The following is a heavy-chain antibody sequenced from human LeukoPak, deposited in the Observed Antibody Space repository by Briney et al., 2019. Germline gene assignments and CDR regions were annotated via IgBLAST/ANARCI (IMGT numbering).Heavy chain of an antibody. J-gene: IGHJ4*02. CDR2: IYHSGST. Sequence: SETLSLTCAVSGYSISSGYYWGWIRQPPGKGLEWIGSIYHSGSTYYNPSLKSRITISVDTSKNQFSLKLSSVTAADTAVYYCARLAAQGGYWGQGTLVTVSS. CDR1: GYSISSGYY. D-gene: IGHD6-13*01. CDR3: ARLAAQGGY. V-gene: IGHV4-38-2*01.